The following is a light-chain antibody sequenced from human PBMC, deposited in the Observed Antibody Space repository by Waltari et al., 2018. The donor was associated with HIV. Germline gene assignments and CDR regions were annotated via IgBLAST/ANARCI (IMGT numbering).Light chain of an antibody. V-gene: IGLV2-8*01. J-gene: IGLJ2*01. CDR3: SSHAGSKVV. CDR2: DVI. Sequence: QSALTQPPSASGSPGQSVTLSCTGTSSDVGGYNYVSWHQKHPGKAPKLMIYDVIKRPSGVPYRFSGSKSGNPASLSGSGLQPEDEADYYCSSHAGSKVVFGGGTRLTVL. CDR1: SSDVGGYNY.